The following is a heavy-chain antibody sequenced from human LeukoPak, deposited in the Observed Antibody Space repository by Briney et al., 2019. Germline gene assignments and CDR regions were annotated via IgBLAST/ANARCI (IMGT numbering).Heavy chain of an antibody. Sequence: PGGSLRLSCAAPGFTLRTYWMSWVRQAPGKGLEWVASIKRDGSEKYYVDSVKGRFTISRDNAKNSLYLQMKSLRAEDTAVYHCVREASGGSKGVSGIFDIWGQGTLVTVSS. CDR3: VREASGGSKGVSGIFDI. J-gene: IGHJ3*02. V-gene: IGHV3-7*01. CDR2: IKRDGSEK. CDR1: GFTLRTYW. D-gene: IGHD2-15*01.